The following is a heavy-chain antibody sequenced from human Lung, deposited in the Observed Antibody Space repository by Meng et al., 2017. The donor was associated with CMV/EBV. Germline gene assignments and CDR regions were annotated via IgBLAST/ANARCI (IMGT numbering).Heavy chain of an antibody. CDR3: ARGKGIEDFSTISSFDY. J-gene: IGHJ4*02. Sequence: SXTXSLXCAVYGGSLSGYYWSWTRQPPGRGLKWIGEIYHSGSTNYNPSLKSRVTISVDTSKNQFSLKLSSVTAADTAVYYCARGKGIEDFSTISSFDYWGQGTXVTVSS. V-gene: IGHV4-34*01. D-gene: IGHD3-3*01. CDR1: GGSLSGYY. CDR2: IYHSGST.